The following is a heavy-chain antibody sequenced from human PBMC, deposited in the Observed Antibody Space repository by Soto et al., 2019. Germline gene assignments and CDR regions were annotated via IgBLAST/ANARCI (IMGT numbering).Heavy chain of an antibody. D-gene: IGHD5-12*01. J-gene: IGHJ6*02. CDR3: ARWISNYYGMDV. CDR1: GYTFTSYA. V-gene: IGHV1-3*01. CDR2: INAGKGNT. Sequence: GASVKFSCRASGYTFTSYAMHWARQAPGQRLEWIGWINAGKGNTKYSQNLKGRVTITSDTSASTAYMELSSLRSADTAVYYFARWISNYYGMDVWGQGTTVTVSS.